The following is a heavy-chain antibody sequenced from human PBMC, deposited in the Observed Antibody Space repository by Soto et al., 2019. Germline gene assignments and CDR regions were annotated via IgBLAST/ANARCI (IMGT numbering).Heavy chain of an antibody. CDR3: ARDLYEIAPYDFWSGYYYPYGMDV. CDR2: IWYDGSNK. D-gene: IGHD3-3*01. J-gene: IGHJ6*02. Sequence: HPGGSLRLSCAASGFTFSSYGMHWVRQAPGKGLEWVAVIWYDGSNKYYADSVKGRFTISRDNSKNTLYLQMNSLRAEDTAVYYCARDLYEIAPYDFWSGYYYPYGMDVWGQGTTVTVSS. CDR1: GFTFSSYG. V-gene: IGHV3-33*01.